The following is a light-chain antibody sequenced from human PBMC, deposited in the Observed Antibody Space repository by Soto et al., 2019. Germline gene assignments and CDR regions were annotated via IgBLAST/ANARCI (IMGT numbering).Light chain of an antibody. V-gene: IGKV3-20*01. CDR3: QQVGSSPIT. CDR2: GAS. J-gene: IGKJ5*01. CDR1: QSVTSDY. Sequence: EIVLTQSPGTLSLSPGDRATLSCRASQSVTSDYLAWYQQKPGQAPRLLIYGASSRATGIPDRFSGSGSGTDFTLTINRVEPEDCAVYFCQQVGSSPITFGQGTRLEIK.